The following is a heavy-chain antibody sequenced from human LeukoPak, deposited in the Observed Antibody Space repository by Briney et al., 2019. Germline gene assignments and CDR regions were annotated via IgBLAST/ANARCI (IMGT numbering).Heavy chain of an antibody. CDR2: INPTTGST. V-gene: IGHV1-46*01. CDR3: ARDPGLTTDYYYMDV. D-gene: IGHD1-1*01. Sequence: PWASVKVSCKASGYTFTTYYIQWVRQAPGQRLEWLGIINPTTGSTTYAQKFLGRVTMTRDMSTGTVYMEVSSLRSEDTAVYYCARDPGLTTDYYYMDVWGKGTTVTVSS. CDR1: GYTFTTYY. J-gene: IGHJ6*03.